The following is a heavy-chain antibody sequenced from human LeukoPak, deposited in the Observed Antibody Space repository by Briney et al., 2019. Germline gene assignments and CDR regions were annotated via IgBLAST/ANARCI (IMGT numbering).Heavy chain of an antibody. D-gene: IGHD3-10*01. CDR2: IYYSGST. CDR3: ASLYGSGSYYNKGYYYYGMDV. CDR1: GGSISSGGYY. V-gene: IGHV4-31*03. J-gene: IGHJ6*02. Sequence: SETLSLTCTVSGGSISSGGYYWSWIRQHQGKGLEWIGYIYYSGSTYYNPSLKSRVTISVDTSKNQFSLKLSSVTAADTAVYYCASLYGSGSYYNKGYYYYGMDVWGQGTTVTVSS.